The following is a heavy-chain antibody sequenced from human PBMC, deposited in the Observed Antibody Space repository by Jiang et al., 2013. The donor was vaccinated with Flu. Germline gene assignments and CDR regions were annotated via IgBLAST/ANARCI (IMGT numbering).Heavy chain of an antibody. Sequence: QLLESGGGVVQPGRSLRLSCAASGFTFSSYGMHWVRQAPGKGLEWVAVIWYDGSNKYYADSVKGRFTISRDNSKNTLYLQMNSLRAEDTAVYYCARDPVLGVVVTSDRRGFDYWGQGTLVTVSS. J-gene: IGHJ4*02. V-gene: IGHV3-33*01. CDR1: GFTFSSYG. D-gene: IGHD2-21*02. CDR2: IWYDGSNK. CDR3: ARDPVLGVVVTSDRRGFDY.